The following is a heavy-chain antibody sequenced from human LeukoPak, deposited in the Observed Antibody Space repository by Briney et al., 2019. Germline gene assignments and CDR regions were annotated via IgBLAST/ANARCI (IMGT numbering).Heavy chain of an antibody. D-gene: IGHD3-22*01. J-gene: IGHJ4*02. Sequence: GGSLRLSCAASGSTFDDYAMHWVRQAPGKGLERVSGISWNSGSIGYADSVKGRFTISRDNAKNSLYLQMNSLRAEDTALYYCAKAIYGSGYDFVDYWGQGTLVTVSS. CDR1: GSTFDDYA. V-gene: IGHV3-9*01. CDR3: AKAIYGSGYDFVDY. CDR2: ISWNSGSI.